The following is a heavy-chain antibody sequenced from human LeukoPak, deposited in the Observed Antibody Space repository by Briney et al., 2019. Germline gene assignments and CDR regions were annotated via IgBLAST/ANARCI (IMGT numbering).Heavy chain of an antibody. J-gene: IGHJ4*02. CDR2: ISGSGGST. CDR3: AKSFGPVRLGYFDY. V-gene: IGHV3-23*01. Sequence: GGSLRLSCAASGFTFSSYAMSWVRQAPGKGLEWVSAISGSGGSTYYADSVKGRFTISRDNSKNTLYLQMSSLRAEDTAVYYCAKSFGPVRLGYFDYWGQGTLVTVSS. CDR1: GFTFSSYA. D-gene: IGHD3-10*01.